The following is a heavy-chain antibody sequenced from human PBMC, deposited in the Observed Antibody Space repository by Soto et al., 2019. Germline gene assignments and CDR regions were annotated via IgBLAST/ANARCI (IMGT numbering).Heavy chain of an antibody. D-gene: IGHD3-3*01. CDR1: GFTFTSSA. J-gene: IGHJ4*01. CDR2: IVVGSGNT. CDR3: AAGRYYDFWSGYLDY. Sequence: ASVKVSCKASGFTFTSSAVQWVRQARGQRLEWIGWIVVGSGNTNYAQKFQERVTITRDMSTSTAYMELSSLRSEDTAVYYCAAGRYYDFWSGYLDYWGHGTLVTVSS. V-gene: IGHV1-58*01.